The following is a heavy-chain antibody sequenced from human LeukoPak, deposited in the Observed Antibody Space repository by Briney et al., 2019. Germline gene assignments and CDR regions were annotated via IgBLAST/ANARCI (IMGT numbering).Heavy chain of an antibody. CDR2: IIPILGIA. CDR1: GGTFSSYT. Sequence: AASVKVSCKASGGTFSSYTISWVRQAPGQGLEWMGRIIPILGIANYAQKFQGRVTITADKSTSTAYMELSSLRSEDTAVYYCARDSIVVVEAATGSYYGMDVWGQGTTVTVSS. CDR3: ARDSIVVVEAATGSYYGMDV. J-gene: IGHJ6*02. V-gene: IGHV1-69*04. D-gene: IGHD2-15*01.